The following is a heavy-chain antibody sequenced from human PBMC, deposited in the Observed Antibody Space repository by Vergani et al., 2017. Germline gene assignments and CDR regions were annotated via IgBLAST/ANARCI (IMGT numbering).Heavy chain of an antibody. Sequence: EVQLVESGGGLVKPGGSLRLSCAASGFTFSSYSMNWVRQAPGKGLEWVSGISWNSGSIGYADSVKGRFTISRDNAKNSLYLQMNSLRAEDTALYYCAKGYCSSTSCYLDPWGQGTLVTVSS. D-gene: IGHD2-2*01. CDR3: AKGYCSSTSCYLDP. J-gene: IGHJ5*02. V-gene: IGHV3-9*01. CDR2: ISWNSGSI. CDR1: GFTFSSYS.